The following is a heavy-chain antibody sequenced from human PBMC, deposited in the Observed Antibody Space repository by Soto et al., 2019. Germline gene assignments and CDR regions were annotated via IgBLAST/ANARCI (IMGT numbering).Heavy chain of an antibody. CDR1: GFTFTRYS. CDR3: ARESADLTSNFDY. J-gene: IGHJ4*02. CDR2: ISSTTNYI. V-gene: IGHV3-21*01. Sequence: GGSLRLSCAASGFTFTRYSMNWVRQAPGKGLEWVSSISSTTNYIYYADSMKGRFTVSRDNAKNSVYLEMNSLSAEDTALYYCARESADLTSNFDYWGQGTLVTVSS.